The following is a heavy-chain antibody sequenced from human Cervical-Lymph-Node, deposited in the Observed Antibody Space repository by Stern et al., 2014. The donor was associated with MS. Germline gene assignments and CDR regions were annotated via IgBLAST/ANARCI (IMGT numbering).Heavy chain of an antibody. CDR1: GASITTYY. CDR2: IYYSGST. J-gene: IGHJ4*02. Sequence: QVQLQESGPGLVKPSETLSLTCTVSGASITTYYWSWIRQPPGKGLEWIGFIYYSGSTYYNPSLKSRVSLSVDMSKNQFSLRLSSVTAADTAVYYCAGHSQVWTPLDYWGQGTRVTVSS. CDR3: AGHSQVWTPLDY. V-gene: IGHV4-59*01. D-gene: IGHD2-21*01.